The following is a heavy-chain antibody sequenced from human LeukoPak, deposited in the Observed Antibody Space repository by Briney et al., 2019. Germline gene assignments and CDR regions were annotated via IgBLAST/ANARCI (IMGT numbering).Heavy chain of an antibody. Sequence: SETLSLTCTVSGGSISSSSYYWGWIRQPPGKGLEWIGSIYYSGSTYYNPSLKSRVTISVDTSKNQFSLKLSSVTAADTAVYYCARVGGYYDSSGYRYWGQGTLVTVSS. CDR3: ARVGGYYDSSGYRY. J-gene: IGHJ4*02. CDR2: IYYSGST. V-gene: IGHV4-39*07. CDR1: GGSISSSSYY. D-gene: IGHD3-22*01.